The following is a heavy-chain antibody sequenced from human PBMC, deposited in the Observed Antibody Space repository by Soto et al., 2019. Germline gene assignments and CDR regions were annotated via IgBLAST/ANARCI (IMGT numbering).Heavy chain of an antibody. CDR3: ARDDTYKVTTPGTFDY. D-gene: IGHD4-17*01. CDR1: GCPFTSYG. J-gene: IGHJ4*02. CDR2: ISAYNGNT. V-gene: IGHV1-18*01. Sequence: XAVKVCCKASGCPFTSYGISWVRQAPGQGLEWMGWISAYNGNTNYAQKLQGRVTMTTDTSTSTAYMELRSLRSDDTAVYYCARDDTYKVTTPGTFDYWGQGTPVTVSS.